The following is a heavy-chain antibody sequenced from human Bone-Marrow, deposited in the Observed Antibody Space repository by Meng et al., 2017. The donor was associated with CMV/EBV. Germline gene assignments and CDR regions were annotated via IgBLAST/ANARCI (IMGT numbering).Heavy chain of an antibody. CDR1: GGSISSYY. CDR3: ARGSGSCGGDCYNYDY. D-gene: IGHD2-21*01. V-gene: IGHV4-59*12. CDR2: IYYSGST. Sequence: GSLRLSCTVSGGSISSYYWSWIRQPPGKGLEWIGYIYYSGSTNYNPSLKSRVTISVDTSKNQFSLKLSSVTAADTAVYYCARGSGSCGGDCYNYDYWGQATLVTVSS. J-gene: IGHJ4*02.